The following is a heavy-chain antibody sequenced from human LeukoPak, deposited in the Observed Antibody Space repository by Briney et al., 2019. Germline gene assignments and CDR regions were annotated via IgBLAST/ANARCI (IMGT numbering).Heavy chain of an antibody. V-gene: IGHV3-74*01. Sequence: GGSLRLSCAASGFTFSSYWMPWVRQAPGKGLVWVSRINSDGSSTSYADSVKGRFTISRDNAENTLYLQMNSLRAEDTAVYYCARAGGSYYYYYGMDVWGQGTTVTVSS. D-gene: IGHD1-26*01. J-gene: IGHJ6*02. CDR2: INSDGSST. CDR3: ARAGGSYYYYYGMDV. CDR1: GFTFSSYW.